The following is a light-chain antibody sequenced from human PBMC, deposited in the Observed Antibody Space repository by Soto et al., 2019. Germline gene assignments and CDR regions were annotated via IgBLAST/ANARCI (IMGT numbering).Light chain of an antibody. CDR2: GNS. Sequence: QSVLTQPPSVSGAPGQRVTISCTGSSSNIGAGYDVHWYRQLPGTAPKLLIYGNSNRPSGVPDRFSGSKSGTSASLAITGLQAEDEADYYCQSYDSSLSSSVVFGGGTKSPS. J-gene: IGLJ2*01. CDR1: SSNIGAGYD. CDR3: QSYDSSLSSSVV. V-gene: IGLV1-40*01.